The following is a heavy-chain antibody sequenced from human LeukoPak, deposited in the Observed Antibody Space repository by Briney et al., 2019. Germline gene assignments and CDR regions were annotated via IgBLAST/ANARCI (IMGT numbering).Heavy chain of an antibody. CDR2: INPNGGGT. CDR1: GYTFTGYY. CDR3: ARGTGAPNYFDY. D-gene: IGHD7-27*01. J-gene: IGHJ4*02. Sequence: GASVTVSCKASGYTFTGYYIHWVRQAPGQGLEWMAWINPNGGGTNYAQKFQGRVAVTRDSSISTAYMELSGLTSDDTTVFYCARGTGAPNYFDYWGQGTLVTVSS. V-gene: IGHV1-2*02.